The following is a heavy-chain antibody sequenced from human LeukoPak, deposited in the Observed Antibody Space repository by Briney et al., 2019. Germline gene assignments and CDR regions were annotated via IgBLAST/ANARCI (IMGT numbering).Heavy chain of an antibody. Sequence: SETLSLTCTVSGGSISSSSYYWGWIRQTPGKGLEWIGSIYYSGSTYYTPSLKSRVTISVDTSKNQFSLKVSSVTAADTAVYYCARHSSGWPYYFDYWGQGTLVTVSS. V-gene: IGHV4-39*07. CDR1: GGSISSSSYY. J-gene: IGHJ4*02. CDR3: ARHSSGWPYYFDY. D-gene: IGHD6-19*01. CDR2: IYYSGST.